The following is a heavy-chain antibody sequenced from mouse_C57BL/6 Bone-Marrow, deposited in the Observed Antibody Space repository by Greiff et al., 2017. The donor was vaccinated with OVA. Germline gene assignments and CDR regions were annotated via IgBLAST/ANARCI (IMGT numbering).Heavy chain of an antibody. CDR3: ATHYYGSSYGY. J-gene: IGHJ2*01. Sequence: VQLQQSGPELVKPGASVKISCKASGYTFTDYNMHWVKQSHGKSLEWIGYINPNNGGTSYNQKFKGKATLTVNKSSSTAYMELRSLTSEDSAVYYCATHYYGSSYGYWGQGTTLTVSS. V-gene: IGHV1-22*01. CDR2: INPNNGGT. CDR1: GYTFTDYN. D-gene: IGHD1-1*01.